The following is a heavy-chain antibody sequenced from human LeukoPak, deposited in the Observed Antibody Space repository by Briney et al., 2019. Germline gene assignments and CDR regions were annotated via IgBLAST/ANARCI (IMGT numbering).Heavy chain of an antibody. CDR3: ARDRYSSGWYPSRLDY. Sequence: SQTLSLTCAISGDSFSSNSAAWDWLRQSPSRGLEWLGRTYYRSKWYNDYAVSVKSRITNNPDTSKNQFSLQLNSVTPEDTAVYYCARDRYSSGWYPSRLDYWGQGTLVTVSS. D-gene: IGHD6-19*01. CDR2: TYYRSKWYN. J-gene: IGHJ4*02. CDR1: GDSFSSNSAA. V-gene: IGHV6-1*01.